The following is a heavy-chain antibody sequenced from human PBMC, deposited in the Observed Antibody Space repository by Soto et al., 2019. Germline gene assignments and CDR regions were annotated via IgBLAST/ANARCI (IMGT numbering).Heavy chain of an antibody. Sequence: ASVKVSCKASGYSFTSYYIHWVRQAPGQGLEWMGLINPSGGSTNYAQKFQGRLTMTTDTSTSTAHMELRSLRSDDTAVYYCARLSVRVAGTSAENWFDPWG. D-gene: IGHD6-19*01. J-gene: IGHJ5*02. CDR2: INPSGGST. V-gene: IGHV1-46*01. CDR1: GYSFTSYY. CDR3: ARLSVRVAGTSAENWFDP.